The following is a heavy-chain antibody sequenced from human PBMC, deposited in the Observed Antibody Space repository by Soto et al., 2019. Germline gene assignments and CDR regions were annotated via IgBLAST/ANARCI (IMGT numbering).Heavy chain of an antibody. CDR1: GGSISNYY. J-gene: IGHJ4*02. CDR3: ARDHPHSYGIYYFDY. Sequence: SETLSLTCTVSGGSISNYYWSWIRQPPGKGLEWIGYIYSSGSTNYNPSLKSRVTISADTSKNQVSPKLTSVTAADTAVYYCARDHPHSYGIYYFDYWGQGTLVTVSS. V-gene: IGHV4-59*01. CDR2: IYSSGST. D-gene: IGHD5-18*01.